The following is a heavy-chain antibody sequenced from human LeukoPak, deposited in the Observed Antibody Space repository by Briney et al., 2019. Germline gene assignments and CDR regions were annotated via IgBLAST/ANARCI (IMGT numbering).Heavy chain of an antibody. CDR1: GFTFSTSI. D-gene: IGHD6-13*01. CDR3: AKEVIAAGGNFEY. Sequence: PGGSLRLSCAASGFTFSTSIMHWVRQAPGKGLEWVAVISYDRNNKYYAGSVKGRFTISRDNSKSTLYVQMNSLRAEDTAVYYCAKEVIAAGGNFEYWGQGTLVTVSS. V-gene: IGHV3-30*18. J-gene: IGHJ4*02. CDR2: ISYDRNNK.